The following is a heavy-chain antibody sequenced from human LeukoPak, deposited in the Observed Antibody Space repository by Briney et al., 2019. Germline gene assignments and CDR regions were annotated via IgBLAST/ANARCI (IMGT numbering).Heavy chain of an antibody. D-gene: IGHD6-19*01. CDR3: AKPISGGLAVTADWFHP. CDR1: GFAFSVYD. CDR2: INANSGTT. J-gene: IGHJ5*01. Sequence: PGGSLRLSCSASGFAFSVYDMSWLRQPPGKGLEWVSTINANSGTTSYAASVRGRFTISRDNSKNTLYLQLNTLRADDTATYYCAKPISGGLAVTADWFHPWGQGAL. V-gene: IGHV3-23*01.